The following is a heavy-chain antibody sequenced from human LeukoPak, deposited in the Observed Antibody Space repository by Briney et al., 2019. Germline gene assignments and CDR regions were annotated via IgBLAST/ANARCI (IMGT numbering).Heavy chain of an antibody. D-gene: IGHD2/OR15-2a*01. CDR2: IYSGGST. CDR1: GFTFSNAW. V-gene: IGHV3-66*01. CDR3: ARDHFVLYGMDV. J-gene: IGHJ6*02. Sequence: GGSLRLSCAASGFTFSNAWMSWVRQAPGKGLEWVSVIYSGGSTYYADSVKGRFTISRDNSKNTLYLQMNSLRAEDTAVYYCARDHFVLYGMDVWGQGTTVTVSS.